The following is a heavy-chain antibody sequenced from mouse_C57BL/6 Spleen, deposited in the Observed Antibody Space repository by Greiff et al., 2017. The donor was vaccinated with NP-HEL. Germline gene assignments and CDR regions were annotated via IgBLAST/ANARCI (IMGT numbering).Heavy chain of an antibody. CDR3: ARRSYYSNSYAMDY. Sequence: DVMLVESGGGLVKPGGSLKLSCAASGFTFSDYGMHWVRQAPEKGLEWVAYISSGSSTIYYADTVKGRFTISRDNAKNTLFLQMTSLRSEDTAMYYCARRSYYSNSYAMDYWGQGTSVTVSS. V-gene: IGHV5-17*01. CDR2: ISSGSSTI. J-gene: IGHJ4*01. D-gene: IGHD2-5*01. CDR1: GFTFSDYG.